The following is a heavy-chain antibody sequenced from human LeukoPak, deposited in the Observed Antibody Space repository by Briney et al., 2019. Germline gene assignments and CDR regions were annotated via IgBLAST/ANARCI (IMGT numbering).Heavy chain of an antibody. CDR2: ISAYNGNT. D-gene: IGHD3-10*01. J-gene: IGHJ4*02. V-gene: IGHV1-18*04. CDR3: ARDMGQDYYGSGSYYAYAD. Sequence: GASVKVSFKASGYTFTSYGIRWVRQGPGQGLEWMGWISAYNGNTNYAQKLQGRVTMTTDTSTSTAYMELRSLRSDDTAVYYCARDMGQDYYGSGSYYAYADWGQGTLVTVSS. CDR1: GYTFTSYG.